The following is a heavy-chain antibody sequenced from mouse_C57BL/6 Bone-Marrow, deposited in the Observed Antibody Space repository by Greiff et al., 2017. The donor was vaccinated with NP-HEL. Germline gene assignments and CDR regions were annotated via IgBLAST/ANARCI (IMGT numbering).Heavy chain of an antibody. CDR2: INPYNGGT. CDR1: GYTFTDYY. D-gene: IGHD2-5*01. Sequence: VQLQQSGPVLVKPGASVKMSCKASGYTFTDYYMNWVKQSHGKSLEWIGVINPYNGGTSYNQKFKGKATLTVDKSSSTAYMELNSLTSEDSAVYYCASYYSNSRKYFDVWGTGTTVTVSS. CDR3: ASYYSNSRKYFDV. V-gene: IGHV1-19*01. J-gene: IGHJ1*03.